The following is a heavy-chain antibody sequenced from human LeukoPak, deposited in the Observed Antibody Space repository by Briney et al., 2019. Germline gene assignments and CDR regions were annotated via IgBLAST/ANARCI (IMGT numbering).Heavy chain of an antibody. CDR2: ISSSGSTI. D-gene: IGHD6-19*01. Sequence: PGGSLRLSCAASGFTFSSYEMNWVRQAPGKGLEWVSYISSSGSTIYYADSVKGRFTISRDNAKNSLYLQMNSLRAEDTAVYYCAGSSGWLYVGTDDNWFDPWGQGTLVTVSS. J-gene: IGHJ5*02. CDR3: AGSSGWLYVGTDDNWFDP. V-gene: IGHV3-48*03. CDR1: GFTFSSYE.